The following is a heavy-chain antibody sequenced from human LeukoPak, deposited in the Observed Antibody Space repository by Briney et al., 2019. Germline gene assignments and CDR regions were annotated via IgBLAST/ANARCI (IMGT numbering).Heavy chain of an antibody. Sequence: ASVKVSCKASGYTFTSYDINWVRQATGQGLEWMGWMNPNSGNTGYAQKFQGRVTITRNTSISTAYMELSSLRSEDTAVYYCARTGTTVTEPFDYWGQGTLVTVSS. CDR1: GYTFTSYD. D-gene: IGHD4-17*01. V-gene: IGHV1-8*03. CDR3: ARTGTTVTEPFDY. J-gene: IGHJ4*02. CDR2: MNPNSGNT.